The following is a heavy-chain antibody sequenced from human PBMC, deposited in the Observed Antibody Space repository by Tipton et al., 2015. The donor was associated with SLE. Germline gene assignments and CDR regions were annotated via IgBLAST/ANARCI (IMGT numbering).Heavy chain of an antibody. J-gene: IGHJ4*02. CDR1: GGSISRKY. V-gene: IGHV4-31*03. CDR2: IYLSGST. D-gene: IGHD3-3*01. Sequence: TLSLTCSVSGGSISRKYWSWIRQHPGKGLEWIGYIYLSGSTYYNPSLKSRVTISVDTSKNQFSLRLSSVTAADTAMFYCASGTLEWSHEPDYWGQGTLVTVSS. CDR3: ASGTLEWSHEPDY.